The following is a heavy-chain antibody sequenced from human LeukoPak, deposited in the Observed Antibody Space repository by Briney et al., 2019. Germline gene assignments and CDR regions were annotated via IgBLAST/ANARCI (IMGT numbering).Heavy chain of an antibody. V-gene: IGHV3-21*01. Sequence: PGGSLRLSCAASGFALSSYAMSWVRQAPGKGLEWVSSISSSSSYIYYADSVKGRFTISRDNAKNSPYLQMNSLRAEDTAVYYCAREPGRFVAVAGPEPGDYWGQGTLVTVSS. CDR3: AREPGRFVAVAGPEPGDY. CDR2: ISSSSSYI. D-gene: IGHD6-19*01. CDR1: GFALSSYA. J-gene: IGHJ4*02.